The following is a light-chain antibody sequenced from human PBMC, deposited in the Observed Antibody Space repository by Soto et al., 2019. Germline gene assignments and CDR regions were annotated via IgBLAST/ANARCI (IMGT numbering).Light chain of an antibody. V-gene: IGKV1-39*01. CDR1: QSISIY. Sequence: DIQMTQSPSSLSASVGDRVTITCRASQSISIYLHWYQQKPGKAPKLLIYAASSLQSGVPSRFSGDGCGTDFALTICSLQPEDVATYYCHHSCCTPPCTLGNGTKVDIK. J-gene: IGKJ3*01. CDR3: HHSCCTPPCT. CDR2: AAS.